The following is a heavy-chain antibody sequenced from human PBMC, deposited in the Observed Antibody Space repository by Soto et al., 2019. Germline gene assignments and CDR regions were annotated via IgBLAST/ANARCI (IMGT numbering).Heavy chain of an antibody. Sequence: GESLKISCKGSGYSFPSFWIGWVRQMPGKGLEWMGIIYPDDSDTIYSPSFQGQVTISADKSISTAYLQWSSLKASDTAMYYCARHRYYDSSGPTFYYYGMDVWGQGTTVTVSS. CDR2: IYPDDSDT. CDR1: GYSFPSFW. V-gene: IGHV5-51*01. CDR3: ARHRYYDSSGPTFYYYGMDV. J-gene: IGHJ6*02. D-gene: IGHD3-22*01.